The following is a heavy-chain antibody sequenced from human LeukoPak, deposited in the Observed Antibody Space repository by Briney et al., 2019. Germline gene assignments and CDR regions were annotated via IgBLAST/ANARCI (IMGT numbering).Heavy chain of an antibody. D-gene: IGHD3-10*01. V-gene: IGHV1-8*01. CDR1: GYTFTTYV. Sequence: GASVKVSCKASGYTFTTYVINWVRLATGQGLEYMGWMNPDSGNTGYAQKFQGRITMTSTTSMNTFYLEVSSLRSEDTAIYYCARTMVRGVPVGMDVWGQATTVIVSS. CDR2: MNPDSGNT. J-gene: IGHJ6*02. CDR3: ARTMVRGVPVGMDV.